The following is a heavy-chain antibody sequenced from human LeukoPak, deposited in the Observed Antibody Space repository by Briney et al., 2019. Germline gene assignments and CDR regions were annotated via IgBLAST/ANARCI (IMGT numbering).Heavy chain of an antibody. CDR3: ARQSYNRDDAFDI. CDR1: GGSISSSSYY. Sequence: SETLSLTCTVSGGSISSSSYYCGWIRQPPGKGLEWIGSIYYSGSTYYNPSLKSRVTISVDTSKNQFSLKLSSVTAADTAVYYCARQSYNRDDAFDIWGQGTMVTVSS. V-gene: IGHV4-39*01. CDR2: IYYSGST. J-gene: IGHJ3*02. D-gene: IGHD1-26*01.